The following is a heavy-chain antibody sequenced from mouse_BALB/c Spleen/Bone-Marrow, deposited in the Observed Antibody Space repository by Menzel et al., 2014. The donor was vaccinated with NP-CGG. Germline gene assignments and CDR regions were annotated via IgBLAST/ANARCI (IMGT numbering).Heavy chain of an antibody. CDR2: IWRGGST. CDR3: AKNLMGYFDV. CDR1: GFSLSSYG. Sequence: QVQLQQSGPGLVQPSESLSITCTVSGFSLSSYGVHWVRQSPGKGLEWLGAIWRGGSTDYNAAFMSRLSITRDNSKSQVFFKMNSLQPDDTAIYYCAKNLMGYFDVWGAGTTVIVSS. J-gene: IGHJ1*01. V-gene: IGHV2-5*01.